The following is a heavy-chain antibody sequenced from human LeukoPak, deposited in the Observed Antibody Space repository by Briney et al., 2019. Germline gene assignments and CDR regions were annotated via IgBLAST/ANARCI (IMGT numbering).Heavy chain of an antibody. J-gene: IGHJ3*02. CDR2: IYHGGST. CDR3: ARVQAAAGMEAFDI. V-gene: IGHV4-38-2*02. D-gene: IGHD6-13*01. CDR1: GYSISSGYY. Sequence: SETLSLTCTVSGYSISSGYYWGWIRQPPGKGLEWIGSIYHGGSTYYNPSLKSRVTISVDTSKNQFSLKLSSVTAADTAVYYCARVQAAAGMEAFDIWGQGTMVTVSS.